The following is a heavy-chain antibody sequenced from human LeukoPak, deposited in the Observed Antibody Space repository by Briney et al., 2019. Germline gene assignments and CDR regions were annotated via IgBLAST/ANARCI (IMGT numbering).Heavy chain of an antibody. J-gene: IGHJ4*02. CDR3: ARAWYSSGWFDY. CDR1: GFTFSSYA. Sequence: TGGSLRLSCVASGFTFSSYAMSWVRQAPGKGLEWVSGISGRDGSTYYADSVRGRFTISRGNAKNSLYLQMNSLRAEDTALYYCARAWYSSGWFDYWGQGTLVTVSS. CDR2: ISGRDGST. V-gene: IGHV3-23*01. D-gene: IGHD6-19*01.